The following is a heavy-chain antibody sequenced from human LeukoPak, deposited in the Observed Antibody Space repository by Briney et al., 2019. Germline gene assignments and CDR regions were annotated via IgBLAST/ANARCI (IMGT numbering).Heavy chain of an antibody. CDR1: GYSFTNFW. D-gene: IGHD6-13*01. Sequence: GEFLKISCKGSGYSFTNFWIGWVRQMPGKGLEWVGIIYPGDSDTRYSPSFQGQVTISADKSISTAYLQWRSLKASDTAMYYCARRAAGLDYWGQGTLVTVSS. V-gene: IGHV5-51*01. CDR2: IYPGDSDT. CDR3: ARRAAGLDY. J-gene: IGHJ4*02.